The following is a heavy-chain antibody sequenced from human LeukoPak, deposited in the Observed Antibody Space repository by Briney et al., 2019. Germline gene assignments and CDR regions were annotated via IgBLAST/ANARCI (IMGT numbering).Heavy chain of an antibody. CDR1: GFTFSSYW. Sequence: GGSLRLSCAASGFTFSSYWMIWVRQAPGKGLEWVANIRQDGSEKYYVASVRGRFTISRDNAKNSLYLQMNSLRAEDMALYYCAKGPGGRAYYDFWSGYFDYWGQGTLVTISS. CDR3: AKGPGGRAYYDFWSGYFDY. D-gene: IGHD3-3*01. CDR2: IRQDGSEK. J-gene: IGHJ4*02. V-gene: IGHV3-7*03.